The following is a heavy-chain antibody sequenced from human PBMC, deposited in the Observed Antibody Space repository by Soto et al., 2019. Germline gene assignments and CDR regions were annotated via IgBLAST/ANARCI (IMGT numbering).Heavy chain of an antibody. J-gene: IGHJ4*02. CDR2: IYYSGST. V-gene: IGHV4-59*01. Sequence: PSETLSLTCTVSGDSINSYYWTWIRQPPGKGLEWIGYIYYSGSTKYNPSIKRRVKISQDTYKNQFSLKLSSVTAADTAVYYCARGRAYFEEHCWGQGTLVT. D-gene: IGHD3-16*01. CDR3: ARGRAYFEEHC. CDR1: GDSINSYY.